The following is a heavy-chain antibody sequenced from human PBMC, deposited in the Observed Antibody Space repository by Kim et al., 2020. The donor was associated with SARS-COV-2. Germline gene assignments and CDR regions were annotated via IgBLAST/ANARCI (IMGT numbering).Heavy chain of an antibody. CDR3: ARSSGSRSPRV. D-gene: IGHD3-10*01. CDR2: ISYDGSNK. Sequence: GGSLRLSCAASGFTFSSYAMHWVRQAPGKGLEWVAVISYDGSNKYYADSVKGRFTISRDNSKNTLYLQMNSLRAEDTAVYYCARSSGSRSPRVWGQGTLVTVSS. J-gene: IGHJ4*02. V-gene: IGHV3-30-3*01. CDR1: GFTFSSYA.